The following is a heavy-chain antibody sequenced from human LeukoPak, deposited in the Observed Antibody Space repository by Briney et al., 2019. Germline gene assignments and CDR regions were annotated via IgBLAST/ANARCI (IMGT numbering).Heavy chain of an antibody. Sequence: SETLSLTCTVSGGSISSGDYYWSWIRQPPGEGLEWIGYIYYSGTTLYNPSLKSQPTISVDTSKNQFSLKVSSVTAADTAVYYCARNQDGYANFDYWGQGTLVTVSS. CDR3: ARNQDGYANFDY. CDR2: IYYSGTT. D-gene: IGHD5-24*01. J-gene: IGHJ4*02. CDR1: GGSISSGDYY. V-gene: IGHV4-30-4*01.